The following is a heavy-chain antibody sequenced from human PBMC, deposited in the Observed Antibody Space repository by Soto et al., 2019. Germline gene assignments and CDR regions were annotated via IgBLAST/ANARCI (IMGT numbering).Heavy chain of an antibody. CDR1: GYTFNIYD. CDR2: MNPNSGNT. D-gene: IGHD4-4*01. Sequence: ASVKVSCKASGYTFNIYDINWLRQATGQGLEWMGWMNPNSGNTGYAQKFQGRVTMTRNTSVSTAYMELSSLRSEDTAVYYCARVDSDYYYYGMDVWGQGTTVTVSS. CDR3: ARVDSDYYYYGMDV. V-gene: IGHV1-8*01. J-gene: IGHJ6*02.